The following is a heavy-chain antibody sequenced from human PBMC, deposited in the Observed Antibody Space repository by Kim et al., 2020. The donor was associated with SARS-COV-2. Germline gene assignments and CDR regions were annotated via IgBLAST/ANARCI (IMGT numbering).Heavy chain of an antibody. V-gene: IGHV3-73*01. CDR2: IRSKANSYAT. D-gene: IGHD3-10*01. CDR1: GFTFSGSA. Sequence: GGSLRLSCAASGFTFSGSAMHWVRQASGKGLEWVGRIRSKANSYATAYAASVKGRFTISRDDSKNTAYLQMNSLKTEDTAVYYCTRLSLWFGEERYYYGMDVWGQGTTVTVSS. J-gene: IGHJ6*02. CDR3: TRLSLWFGEERYYYGMDV.